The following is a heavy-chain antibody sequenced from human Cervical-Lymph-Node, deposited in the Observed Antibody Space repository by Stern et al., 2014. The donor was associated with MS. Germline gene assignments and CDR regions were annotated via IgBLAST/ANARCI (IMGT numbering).Heavy chain of an antibody. J-gene: IGHJ3*01. CDR3: ARDHLALFYDNSGQIAFDV. CDR2: LHSGGTT. D-gene: IGHD3-22*01. V-gene: IGHV3-66*02. CDR1: GFSVSTYY. Sequence: EVQLVESGGGLVQPGGSLRLSCAASGFSVSTYYMHWVRQAPGKGLEWVSVLHSGGTTYSADSVKGRFTISRDNSKNTLYLQMNSLRAEDTAVYYCARDHLALFYDNSGQIAFDVWGQGTVVTVSS.